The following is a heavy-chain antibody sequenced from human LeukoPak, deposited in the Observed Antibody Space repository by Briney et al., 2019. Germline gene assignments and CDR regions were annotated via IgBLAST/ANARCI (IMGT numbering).Heavy chain of an antibody. CDR1: GGSFSGYY. CDR2: INHSGST. J-gene: IGHJ4*02. Sequence: SETLSLTCAVYGGSFSGYYWSWIRQPPGKGLEWIGEINHSGSTNYNPSLKSRVTISVDTSKNQFSLKLSSVTAADTAVYYCARTPSEEGYFDYWGQGTLVTVSS. V-gene: IGHV4-34*01. CDR3: ARTPSEEGYFDY.